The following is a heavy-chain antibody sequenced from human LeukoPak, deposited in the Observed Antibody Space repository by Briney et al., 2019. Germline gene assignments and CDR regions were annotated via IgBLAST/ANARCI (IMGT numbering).Heavy chain of an antibody. CDR3: AKREWRNGGPFEY. CDR2: ISGGGDST. J-gene: IGHJ4*02. V-gene: IGHV3-23*01. Sequence: GGSLRLSCAASGFTFSTYAMGWVRQAPGKGLEWVSDISGGGDSTFYADSVKGRFTISRDDSKNTLFLQMNNLRTEDTAMYYCAKREWRNGGPFEYWGRGALVTVSS. D-gene: IGHD3-3*01. CDR1: GFTFSTYA.